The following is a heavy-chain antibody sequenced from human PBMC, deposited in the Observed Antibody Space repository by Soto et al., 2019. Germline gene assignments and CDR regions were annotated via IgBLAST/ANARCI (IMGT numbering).Heavy chain of an antibody. D-gene: IGHD3-16*01. J-gene: IGHJ4*02. CDR3: ARDPSLGNSGYYYFGY. Sequence: GESLRLSCVASGFTLNGYCMNWVRQAPGKGLEWVSYISSSSVKIDYADSVKGRFTISRDNAKNSLFLQMNSLRDEDTAVYYCARDPSLGNSGYYYFGYWGQGRPVTVTS. CDR2: ISSSSVKI. CDR1: GFTLNGYC. V-gene: IGHV3-48*02.